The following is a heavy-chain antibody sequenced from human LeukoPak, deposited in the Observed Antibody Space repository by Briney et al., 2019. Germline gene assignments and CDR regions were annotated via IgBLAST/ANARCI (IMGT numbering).Heavy chain of an antibody. V-gene: IGHV1-69*13. CDR1: GGTFSSYG. D-gene: IGHD2-15*01. CDR3: ARVSQGRRYYYYYAMDV. CDR2: IIPIFGTA. J-gene: IGHJ6*02. Sequence: GASVKVSCKAPGGTFSSYGISWVRQAPGQGLEWMGGIIPIFGTANYAQKFQGRVTITADESTSTAYMELRSLRSEDTAVYFCARVSQGRRYYYYYAMDVWGQGTTVTVSS.